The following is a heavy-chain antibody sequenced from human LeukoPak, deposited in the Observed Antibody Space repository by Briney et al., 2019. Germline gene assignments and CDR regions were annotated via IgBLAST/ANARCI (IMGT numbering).Heavy chain of an antibody. J-gene: IGHJ4*02. CDR1: GFTFSGSA. D-gene: IGHD5-24*01. Sequence: QPGGSLRLSCAASGFTFSGSAMHWVRQASGKGLEWVGRIRSKANSYATAYAASVKGRFTISRGDSKNTAYLQMNSLKTEDTAVYYCTRPDGYNYYWGQGTLVTVSS. CDR2: IRSKANSYAT. CDR3: TRPDGYNYY. V-gene: IGHV3-73*01.